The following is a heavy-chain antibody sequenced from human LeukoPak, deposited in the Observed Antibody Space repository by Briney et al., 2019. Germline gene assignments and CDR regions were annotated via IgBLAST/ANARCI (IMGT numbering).Heavy chain of an antibody. D-gene: IGHD2-15*01. V-gene: IGHV4-61*08. Sequence: SQTLSLTCTVSGGSISSGGYYWSWIRQPPGKGLEWIGYIYYSGSTNYNPSLKSRVTISVDTSKNQFSLKLSSVTAADTAVYYCARGYCSGGSCYSHFDYWGQGTLVTVS. CDR1: GGSISSGGYY. J-gene: IGHJ4*02. CDR3: ARGYCSGGSCYSHFDY. CDR2: IYYSGST.